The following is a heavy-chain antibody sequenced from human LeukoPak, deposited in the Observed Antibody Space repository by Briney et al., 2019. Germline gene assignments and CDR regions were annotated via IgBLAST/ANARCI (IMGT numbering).Heavy chain of an antibody. CDR1: GYTFTDYY. CDR3: ARDLCHGGSCFHFDS. J-gene: IGHJ4*02. D-gene: IGHD2-15*01. V-gene: IGHV1-2*02. CDR2: INPDSGAT. Sequence: GASVTVSCTASGYTFTDYYVHWVRQAPGQGLEWLGWINPDSGATNFAQRFQGRVTMTRDTSVNTAHMELNNLRSDDTAVYYCARDLCHGGSCFHFDSWGQGTLVTISS.